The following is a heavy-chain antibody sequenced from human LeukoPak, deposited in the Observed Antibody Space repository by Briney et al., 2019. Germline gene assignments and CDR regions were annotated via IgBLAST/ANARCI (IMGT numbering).Heavy chain of an antibody. CDR3: AKGVFEWDLGWYYFDY. J-gene: IGHJ4*02. D-gene: IGHD1-26*01. V-gene: IGHV3-23*01. CDR1: GFTFSSYA. Sequence: GGSLRLSCAASGFTFSSYAMSWVRQAPGKGLEWVSAISGSGDSTYYADSVKGRFTISRDNSKNTLYLQMNSLRAEDTAVYYCAKGVFEWDLGWYYFDYWGQGTLVTVSS. CDR2: ISGSGDST.